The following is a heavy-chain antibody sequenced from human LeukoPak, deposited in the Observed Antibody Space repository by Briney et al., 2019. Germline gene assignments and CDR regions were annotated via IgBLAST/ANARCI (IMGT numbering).Heavy chain of an antibody. D-gene: IGHD6-13*01. CDR3: ARAGASSSWYPFYYYYCYMDV. J-gene: IGHJ6*03. CDR2: ISGSGGST. CDR1: RFTFSTYA. Sequence: GGSLRLSCAASRFTFSTYAMSWVRQAPGKGLEWVSTISGSGGSTYSADSVKGRFTISRDNSKNTLYLQMNSLRAEDTAVYYCARAGASSSWYPFYYYYCYMDVWGKGTTVTVSS. V-gene: IGHV3-23*01.